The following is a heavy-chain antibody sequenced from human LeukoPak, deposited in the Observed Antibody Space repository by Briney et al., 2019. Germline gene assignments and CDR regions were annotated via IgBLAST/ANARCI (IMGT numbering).Heavy chain of an antibody. CDR2: ISGSGGRT. Sequence: GGSLRLSCAASGFSFSSYTMAWVRQAPGKGLEWVSGISGSGGRTYHADSVKGRFTISRDNSKNTLYLQMNSLRAEDTAVYYCARAIAVAGELDYWGQGALVTVSS. D-gene: IGHD6-19*01. J-gene: IGHJ4*02. CDR3: ARAIAVAGELDY. V-gene: IGHV3-23*01. CDR1: GFSFSSYT.